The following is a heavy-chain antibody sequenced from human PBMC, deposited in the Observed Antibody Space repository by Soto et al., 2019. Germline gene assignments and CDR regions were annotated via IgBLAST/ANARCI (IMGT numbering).Heavy chain of an antibody. J-gene: IGHJ3*02. V-gene: IGHV3-53*01. CDR3: ARGGGYFSDSSAKGAFDI. D-gene: IGHD3-22*01. CDR2: LYSGGGT. CDR1: GFTVSSKY. Sequence: EVQLVESGGGLIQPGESLRLSCAASGFTVSSKYMSWVRQAPGKGLEWVSVLYSGGGTYYADSVKGRFTFSRDTSKNTLYPQMTSRRADDTAVDYCARGGGYFSDSSAKGAFDIWGQGTMVTVSS.